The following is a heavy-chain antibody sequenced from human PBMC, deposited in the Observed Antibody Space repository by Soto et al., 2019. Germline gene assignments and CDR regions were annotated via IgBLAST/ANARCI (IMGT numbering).Heavy chain of an antibody. J-gene: IGHJ5*02. D-gene: IGHD2-15*01. CDR2: IIPIFGTA. V-gene: IGHV1-69*13. CDR3: ARDLGGRGERYCSGGSCYRSGGGWFDP. Sequence: GASVKVSCKASGGTFSSYAISWVRQAPGQGLEWMGGIIPIFGTANYAQKFQGRVTITADESTSTAYMELSSLRSEDTAVYYCARDLGGRGERYCSGGSCYRSGGGWFDPWGQGTLVTVSS. CDR1: GGTFSSYA.